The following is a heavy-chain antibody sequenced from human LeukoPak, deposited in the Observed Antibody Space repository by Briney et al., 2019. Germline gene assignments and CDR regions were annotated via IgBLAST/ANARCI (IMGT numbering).Heavy chain of an antibody. CDR3: ARVTIVGAFDY. V-gene: IGHV3-30-3*01. D-gene: IGHD1-26*01. J-gene: IGHJ4*02. CDR2: ISYGGSNK. Sequence: GGSLRLSCAASGFTFSSYPMHWVRQAPGKGLEWVAIISYGGSNKYYADSVKGRFTISRDNSKNTLYLQMNSLRAEDTAVYYCARVTIVGAFDYWGQGTLVTVSS. CDR1: GFTFSSYP.